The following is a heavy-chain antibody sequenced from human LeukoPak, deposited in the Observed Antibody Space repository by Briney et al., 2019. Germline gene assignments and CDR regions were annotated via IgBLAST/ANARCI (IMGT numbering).Heavy chain of an antibody. D-gene: IGHD3-22*01. J-gene: IGHJ4*02. CDR3: ATHYYDSSGYYSPDS. V-gene: IGHV3-30-3*01. CDR2: ISYDGSNK. Sequence: PGGSLRLSCAASGFTFSSYAMHWVRQAPGKGLEWVAVISYDGSNKYYADSVKGRFTISRDNSKNTLYLQMNSLRAEDTAVYYCATHYYDSSGYYSPDSWGQGTPVTVSS. CDR1: GFTFSSYA.